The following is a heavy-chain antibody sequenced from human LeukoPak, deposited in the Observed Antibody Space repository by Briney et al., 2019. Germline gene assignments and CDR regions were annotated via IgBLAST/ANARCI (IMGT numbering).Heavy chain of an antibody. J-gene: IGHJ6*03. D-gene: IGHD6-13*01. CDR2: ISSSSASI. CDR1: GFTFSDYT. Sequence: GGSLRLFCGASGFTFSDYTINWVRQAPGKGLEWVSYISSSSASISYADSVKGRFTISRDNAKNSLYLQMNSLRAEDTAVYYCARGAIKSSSWYHNYYYYYMDVWGKGTTVTVSS. V-gene: IGHV3-21*01. CDR3: ARGAIKSSSWYHNYYYYYMDV.